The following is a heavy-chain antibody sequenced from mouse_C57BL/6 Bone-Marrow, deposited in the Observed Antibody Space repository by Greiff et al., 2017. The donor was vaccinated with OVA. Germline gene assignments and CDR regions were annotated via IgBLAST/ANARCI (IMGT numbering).Heavy chain of an antibody. Sequence: EVQLVESGGGLVQPGESLKLSCESNEYAFPSHDMSWVRKTPEKRPELVAAINSDGGSTYYPDTMERRFIISRDKTNKPLYLQMSSLRSEDTALYYCERDEGVRRPWYLDVWGTGTTVTVSS. V-gene: IGHV5-2*01. J-gene: IGHJ1*03. CDR1: EYAFPSHD. CDR3: ERDEGVRRPWYLDV. CDR2: INSDGGST. D-gene: IGHD2-14*01.